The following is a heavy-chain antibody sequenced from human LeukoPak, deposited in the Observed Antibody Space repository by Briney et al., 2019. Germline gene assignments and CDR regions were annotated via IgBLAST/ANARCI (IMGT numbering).Heavy chain of an antibody. V-gene: IGHV4-34*01. CDR2: INHSGST. D-gene: IGHD5-18*01. CDR1: GGSFSGYY. CDR3: ARGKRGYSYGPTGTLDY. J-gene: IGHJ4*02. Sequence: SETLSLTCAVYGGSFSGYYWSWIRQPPGKGLEWMGEINHSGSTNYNPSLKSRVTISVDTSKNQFSLKLSSVTAADTAVYYCARGKRGYSYGPTGTLDYWGQGTLVTVSS.